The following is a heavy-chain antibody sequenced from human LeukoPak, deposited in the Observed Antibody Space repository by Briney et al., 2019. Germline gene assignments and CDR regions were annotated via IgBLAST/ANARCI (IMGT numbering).Heavy chain of an antibody. D-gene: IGHD2-21*02. CDR3: ARLTYCGGDCYDYFDY. CDR2: INEYNGNT. J-gene: IGHJ4*02. Sequence: ASVKVSCKASGYTFTSYGISWVRQAPGQGLEWMGWINEYNGNTNYAQKLQGRVTMTTDTSTSTAYMELRSLRSDDTAVYYCARLTYCGGDCYDYFDYWGQRTLVTVSS. V-gene: IGHV1-18*01. CDR1: GYTFTSYG.